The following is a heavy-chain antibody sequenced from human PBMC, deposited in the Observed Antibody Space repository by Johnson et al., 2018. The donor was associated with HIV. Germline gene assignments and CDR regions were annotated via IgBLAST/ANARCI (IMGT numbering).Heavy chain of an antibody. CDR2: ISYDGSNK. CDR1: GFTFSNAW. D-gene: IGHD6-13*01. V-gene: IGHV3-30-3*01. CDR3: ARGGAAAGPDAFDI. J-gene: IGHJ3*02. Sequence: QVQLVESGGGLVQPGGSLRLSCAASGFTFSNAWMSWVRQAPGKGLEWVAVISYDGSNKYYADSVKGRFTISRDNSKNTLYLQMNSLRAEDTAVYYCARGGAAAGPDAFDIWGQGTMVTVSS.